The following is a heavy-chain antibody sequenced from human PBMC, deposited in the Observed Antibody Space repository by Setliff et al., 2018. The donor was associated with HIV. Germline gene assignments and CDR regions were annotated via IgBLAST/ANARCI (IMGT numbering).Heavy chain of an antibody. CDR1: GGSIITGSDY. D-gene: IGHD3-9*01. V-gene: IGHV4-61*09. CDR2: IYTSGSI. Sequence: SETLSLTCTVSGGSIITGSDYWSWIRQPAGKGLEWIGHIYTSGSIKYNPSLKSRATISEDRSKNYFSLRLTSVTAADTAVYFCARGKVFSGYYYYYYYMDVWGRGTTVTVSS. CDR3: ARGKVFSGYYYYYYYMDV. J-gene: IGHJ6*03.